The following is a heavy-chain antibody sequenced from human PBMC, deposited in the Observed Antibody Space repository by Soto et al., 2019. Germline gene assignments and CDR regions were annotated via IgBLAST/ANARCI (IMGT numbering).Heavy chain of an antibody. D-gene: IGHD1-26*01. Sequence: GGSRRLSWAASGFTFSSYSMNWVRQAPGKGLEWVSSISSSSSYIYYADSVKGRFTISRDNAKNSLYLQMNSLRAEDTAVYYCAKIGATSPPFFDYWGQGTLVTVSS. CDR1: GFTFSSYS. CDR3: AKIGATSPPFFDY. CDR2: ISSSSSYI. J-gene: IGHJ4*02. V-gene: IGHV3-21*01.